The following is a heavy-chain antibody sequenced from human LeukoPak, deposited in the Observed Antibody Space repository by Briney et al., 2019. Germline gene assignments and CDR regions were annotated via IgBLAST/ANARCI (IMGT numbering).Heavy chain of an antibody. Sequence: GGSLRLSCAAFGFTFSSYSMNWVRQAPGKGLEWVSSISSSSSYIYYADSVKGRFTISRDNAKNSLYLQMNSLRAEDTAVYYCARDPPYSSSWYYFDYWGQGTLVTVSS. CDR1: GFTFSSYS. CDR3: ARDPPYSSSWYYFDY. CDR2: ISSSSSYI. D-gene: IGHD6-13*01. V-gene: IGHV3-21*01. J-gene: IGHJ4*02.